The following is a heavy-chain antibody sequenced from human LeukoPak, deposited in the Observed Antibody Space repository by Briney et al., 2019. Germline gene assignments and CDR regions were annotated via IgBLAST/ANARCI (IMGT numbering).Heavy chain of an antibody. J-gene: IGHJ4*02. CDR1: GYTFTGYY. V-gene: IGHV1-2*02. CDR2: INPNSGGT. D-gene: IGHD1-26*01. CDR3: ASFSYSGSYRAYPANFDC. Sequence: GASVKVSCKASGYTFTGYYMHWVRQAPGQGLEWMGWINPNSGGTNYAQKFQGRVTMTRDTSISTAYMELSRLRSDDTAVYYCASFSYSGSYRAYPANFDCWGQGTLVTVSS.